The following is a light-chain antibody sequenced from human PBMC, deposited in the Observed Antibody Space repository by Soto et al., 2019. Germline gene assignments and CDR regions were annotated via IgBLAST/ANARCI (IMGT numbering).Light chain of an antibody. CDR3: QVWDSTSDHVV. V-gene: IGLV3-21*04. CDR1: DIGTKS. J-gene: IGLJ2*01. Sequence: SYERTQPPSVSVAPGKTARSTCGGNDIGTKSVHWYLQKPGQAPVLVIYYDGDRPSGVPERFSGSNSENTATLTISRVEAGDEADYYCQVWDSTSDHVVFGGATKLTVL. CDR2: YDG.